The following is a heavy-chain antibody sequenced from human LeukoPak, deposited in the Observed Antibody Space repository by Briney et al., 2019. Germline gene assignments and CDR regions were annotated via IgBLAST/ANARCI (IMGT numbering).Heavy chain of an antibody. CDR2: ISTYTGNP. D-gene: IGHD1-26*01. V-gene: IGHV1-18*01. CDR3: AAGAPSGL. Sequence: ASVKVSCKASGYSFSDYGVIWVREAPGQGLEWMGWISTYTGNPNYALRSQGRLTITTDRSTTTVYMELKNLTFDDTAIYYCAAGAPSGLWGQGTLVTVSS. J-gene: IGHJ4*02. CDR1: GYSFSDYG.